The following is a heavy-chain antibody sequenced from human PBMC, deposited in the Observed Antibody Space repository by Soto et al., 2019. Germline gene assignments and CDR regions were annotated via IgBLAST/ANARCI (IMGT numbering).Heavy chain of an antibody. D-gene: IGHD3-10*01. V-gene: IGHV3-30*03. Sequence: GGSLRLSCAASGFPFSIYGMIWVRQAPGKGLDWVAVISLDGSHKYYADSVQGRFTISRDNSKNMLYLQVNSLRAEDTAVYYCARDFRVGGGVIITSYYYGMDVWGQGTTGTSP. CDR1: GFPFSIYG. CDR3: ARDFRVGGGVIITSYYYGMDV. J-gene: IGHJ6*02. CDR2: ISLDGSHK.